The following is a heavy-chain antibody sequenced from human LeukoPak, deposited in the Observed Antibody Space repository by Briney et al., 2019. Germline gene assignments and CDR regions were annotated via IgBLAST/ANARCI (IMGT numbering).Heavy chain of an antibody. Sequence: HAGGSPRLSCAASGFMFRSFEMYWVRQAPGKGLEWIAYISSGATTMYYADSVKGRFTISRDDAKNSLFLQMNSLRAEGTAVYYCALLAVASDFDYWGQGALVTVSS. CDR1: GFMFRSFE. CDR2: ISSGATTM. J-gene: IGHJ4*02. V-gene: IGHV3-48*03. D-gene: IGHD6-19*01. CDR3: ALLAVASDFDY.